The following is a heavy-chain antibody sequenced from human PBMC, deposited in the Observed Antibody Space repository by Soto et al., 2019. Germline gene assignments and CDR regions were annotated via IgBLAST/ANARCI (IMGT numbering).Heavy chain of an antibody. CDR2: IYWDDDK. Sequence: QITLQESAPVLVRPTETLTLTCTYSGFSLSTSGVGVGWVRQSPGKALEWLAVIYWDDDKRYMPSLQSSLTISKDTSVTQVVLAMPHMRPMDTGTYYWARRLRQSGNSWGSGAFDIWGHGTVVGVS. CDR1: GFSLSTSGVG. CDR3: ARRLRQSGNSWGSGAFDI. D-gene: IGHD7-27*01. V-gene: IGHV2-5*02. J-gene: IGHJ3*02.